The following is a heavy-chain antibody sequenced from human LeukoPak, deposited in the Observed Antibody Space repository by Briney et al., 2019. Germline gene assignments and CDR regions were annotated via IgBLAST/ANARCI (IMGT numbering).Heavy chain of an antibody. Sequence: GGSLRLSCAVSGFTVNNNYMNWVRQAPGKGLEWVSGIYGDGSTYYADSVKGRFTISRDSSKNTLFLQMNSLRAEDTAVYYCAIGSYCSGGSCYPLFDYWGRGTLVTVSS. CDR1: GFTVNNNY. J-gene: IGHJ4*02. V-gene: IGHV3-53*01. D-gene: IGHD2-15*01. CDR3: AIGSYCSGGSCYPLFDY. CDR2: IYGDGST.